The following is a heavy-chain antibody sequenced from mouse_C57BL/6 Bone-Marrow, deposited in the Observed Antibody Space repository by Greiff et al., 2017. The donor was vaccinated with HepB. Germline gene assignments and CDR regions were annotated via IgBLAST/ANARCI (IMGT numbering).Heavy chain of an antibody. CDR2: IGTGGGT. CDR3: AREETAHTY. Sequence: VMLVESGPGLVAPSQSLSITCTVSGFSLTSYAISWVRQPPGKGLEWLGVIGTGGGTNYNSALKSRLSISKDNSKSQVFLKMNSLQTDETARYYCAREETAHTYWGQGTTLTVSS. CDR1: GFSLTSYA. J-gene: IGHJ2*01. D-gene: IGHD3-2*02. V-gene: IGHV2-9-1*01.